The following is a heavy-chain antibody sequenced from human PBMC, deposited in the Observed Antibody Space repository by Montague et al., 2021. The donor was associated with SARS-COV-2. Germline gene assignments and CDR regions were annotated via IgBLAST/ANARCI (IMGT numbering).Heavy chain of an antibody. CDR3: AKNRDIFWFGEGRDSMDV. V-gene: IGHV3-30*18. CDR1: GFTFDDYA. D-gene: IGHD3-10*01. J-gene: IGHJ6*02. Sequence: SLRLSCAASGFTFDDYAMHWVRQAPGKGLEWVAVISYDGSIKYYADSLRGRFTISRDSSQKTLYLQMNSLSGEDTAVYYCAKNRDIFWFGEGRDSMDVWGQGTTVIVSS. CDR2: ISYDGSIK.